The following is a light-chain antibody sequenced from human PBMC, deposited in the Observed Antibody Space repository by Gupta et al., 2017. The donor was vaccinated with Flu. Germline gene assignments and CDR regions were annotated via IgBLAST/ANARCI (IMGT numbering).Light chain of an antibody. J-gene: IGKJ4*01. Sequence: SLGERATINCKSSQSVFYSSNNRNYLAWYQQKPGQPPKLLIYWASSREYGVPDRFSGSGSGTDFTLTISSLQAEDVAVYYCHQEDTSPLTFGGGTKVEIK. CDR2: WAS. V-gene: IGKV4-1*01. CDR1: QSVFYSSNNRNY. CDR3: HQEDTSPLT.